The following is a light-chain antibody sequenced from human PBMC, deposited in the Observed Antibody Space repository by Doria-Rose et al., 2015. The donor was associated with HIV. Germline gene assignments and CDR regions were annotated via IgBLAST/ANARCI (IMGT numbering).Light chain of an antibody. V-gene: IGKV3-20*01. Sequence: EIVLTRSPGTLSLSPGERATLSCRASQSFSSTYLAWYQQTPGQAPSLLIYDGSTRATGIPDRFSASGSGTDFTLTINRLEPEDFALYYCHQYGTSWTFGQGTKVEI. J-gene: IGKJ1*01. CDR3: HQYGTSWT. CDR2: DGS. CDR1: QSFSSTY.